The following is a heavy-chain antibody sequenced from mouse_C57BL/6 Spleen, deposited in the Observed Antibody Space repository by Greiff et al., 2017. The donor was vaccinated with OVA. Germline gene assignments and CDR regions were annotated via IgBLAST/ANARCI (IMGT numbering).Heavy chain of an antibody. J-gene: IGHJ4*01. D-gene: IGHD2-1*01. V-gene: IGHV1-52*01. Sequence: QVQLQQSGAELVRPGSSVKLSCKASGYTFTSYWMHWVKQRPIQGLEWIGNIDPSDSETHYNQKFKDKATLTVDKSSSTAYMQLSSLTSEDSAVYYCARRTIYYGSYYAMDYWGQGTSVTVSS. CDR3: ARRTIYYGSYYAMDY. CDR1: GYTFTSYW. CDR2: IDPSDSET.